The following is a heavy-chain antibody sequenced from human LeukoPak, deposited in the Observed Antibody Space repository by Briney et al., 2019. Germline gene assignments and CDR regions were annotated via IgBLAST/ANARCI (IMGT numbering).Heavy chain of an antibody. CDR1: GFTVSSTY. CDR3: ARDRGYSNPFDY. CDR2: IHSGGST. V-gene: IGHV3-66*01. D-gene: IGHD4-11*01. Sequence: GRSLRLSCAASGFTVSSTYMSWVRQAPGKGLEWVSVIHSGGSTYYADSVKGRFTISRDNLKNTLYLQMNSLRAEDTAVYYCARDRGYSNPFDYWGQGTLVTVSS. J-gene: IGHJ4*02.